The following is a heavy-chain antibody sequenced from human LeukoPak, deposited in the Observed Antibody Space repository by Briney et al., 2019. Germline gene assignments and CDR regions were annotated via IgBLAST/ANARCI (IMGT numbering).Heavy chain of an antibody. CDR2: INHSGST. Sequence: PSETLSLTCAVYGGSFSGYYWSWIRQPPGKGLEWIGEINHSGSTNYNPSLKTPATTSVDTSKNQFSLKLSSVTPADTAVYYCAQAHALTDYYGSGTQGFDYWGQGTLVTV. CDR3: AQAHALTDYYGSGTQGFDY. D-gene: IGHD3-10*01. CDR1: GGSFSGYY. V-gene: IGHV4-34*01. J-gene: IGHJ4*02.